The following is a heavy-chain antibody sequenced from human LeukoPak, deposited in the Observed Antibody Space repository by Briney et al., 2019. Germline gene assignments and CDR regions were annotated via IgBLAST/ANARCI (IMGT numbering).Heavy chain of an antibody. D-gene: IGHD3-22*01. CDR2: IWYDGSNK. CDR3: ARDFGGTMIVVVSYYFDY. V-gene: IGHV3-33*08. J-gene: IGHJ4*02. Sequence: GGSLRLSCAASGFTFSSYTMSWVRQAPGKGLEWVAVIWYDGSNKYYADSVKGRFTISRDNSKNTLYLQMNSLRAEDTAVYYCARDFGGTMIVVVSYYFDYWGQGTLVTVSS. CDR1: GFTFSSYT.